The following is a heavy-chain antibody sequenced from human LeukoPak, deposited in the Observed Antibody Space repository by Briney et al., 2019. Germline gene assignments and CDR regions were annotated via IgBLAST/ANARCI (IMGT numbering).Heavy chain of an antibody. CDR1: GGSFTGFY. Sequence: PSETLSLTCAVYGGSFTGFYWSCIRQPPGKGLECIGEINHSGSTNYNPSLKSRVTISVDTSKNQFSLKLSSVTAADTAVYYCAVFDWFAFDIWGQGTMVTVSS. CDR2: INHSGST. V-gene: IGHV4-34*01. D-gene: IGHD3-9*01. CDR3: AVFDWFAFDI. J-gene: IGHJ3*02.